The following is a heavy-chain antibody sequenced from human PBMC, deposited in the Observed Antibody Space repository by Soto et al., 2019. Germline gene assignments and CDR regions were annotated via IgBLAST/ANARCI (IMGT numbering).Heavy chain of an antibody. J-gene: IGHJ6*02. Sequence: GESLKISCKGSGYSFTSYWISWVRQMPGKGLEWMGRIDPSDSYTNYSPSFQGHVTISADKSISTAYLQWSSLKASDTAMYYCARRASLLWFGELGTDYYYGMDVWGQGTTVTVSS. CDR2: IDPSDSYT. CDR3: ARRASLLWFGELGTDYYYGMDV. CDR1: GYSFTSYW. D-gene: IGHD3-10*01. V-gene: IGHV5-10-1*01.